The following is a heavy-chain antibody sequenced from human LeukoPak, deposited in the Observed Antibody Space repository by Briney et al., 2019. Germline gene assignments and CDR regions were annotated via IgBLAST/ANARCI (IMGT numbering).Heavy chain of an antibody. D-gene: IGHD6-19*01. J-gene: IGHJ5*02. CDR1: GFTFSSYA. CDR2: ISYDGSNK. CDR3: ARGIAVAGTSWFDP. V-gene: IGHV3-30-3*01. Sequence: GGSLRLSCAASGFTFSSYAMHWVRQAPGKGLEWVAVISYDGSNKYYADSVKGRFTISRDNSKNTLYLQMNSLRAEDTAVYYCARGIAVAGTSWFDPWGQGTLVTASS.